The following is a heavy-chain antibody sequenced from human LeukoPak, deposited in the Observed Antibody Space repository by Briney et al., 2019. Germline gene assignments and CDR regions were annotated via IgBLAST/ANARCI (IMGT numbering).Heavy chain of an antibody. CDR3: AAGPFYDITGYHLNY. D-gene: IGHD3-22*01. Sequence: ASVTLSCKVSEYTLTELSIHWVRQAPGRGLEWVGGYDPEEGRRVFGPRFHGRVTMTEYTSTATAYMELSSLRSDDTAVYYCAAGPFYDITGYHLNYWGRGTLVAVSS. J-gene: IGHJ4*02. CDR2: YDPEEGRR. V-gene: IGHV1-24*01. CDR1: EYTLTELS.